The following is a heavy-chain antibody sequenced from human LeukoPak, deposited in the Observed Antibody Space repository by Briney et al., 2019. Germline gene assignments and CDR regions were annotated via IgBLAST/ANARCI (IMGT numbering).Heavy chain of an antibody. CDR2: ISSSGSTI. D-gene: IGHD3-10*01. CDR3: ARADTMVRGIVGEGYYFDY. J-gene: IGHJ4*02. CDR1: GVTFSDYY. Sequence: GGSLRLSCAASGVTFSDYYMSWIRQAPGKGLEWVSYISSSGSTIYYADSVKGRFTISRDNAKNSLYLQMNSLRAEDTAVYYCARADTMVRGIVGEGYYFDYWGQGTLVTVSS. V-gene: IGHV3-11*01.